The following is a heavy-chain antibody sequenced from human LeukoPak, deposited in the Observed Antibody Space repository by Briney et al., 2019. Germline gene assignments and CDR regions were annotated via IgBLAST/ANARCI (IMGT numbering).Heavy chain of an antibody. V-gene: IGHV1-8*03. CDR3: ARKASSWYNYYYYMDV. CDR2: INPNSGNT. J-gene: IGHJ6*03. Sequence: ASVKVSCKASGYTFTGYYMHWVRQAPGQGLEWMGWINPNSGNTGYAQKFQGRVTITRNTSTSTAYMELSSLRSEDTAVYYCARKASSWYNYYYYMDVWGKGTTVTVSS. D-gene: IGHD6-13*01. CDR1: GYTFTGYY.